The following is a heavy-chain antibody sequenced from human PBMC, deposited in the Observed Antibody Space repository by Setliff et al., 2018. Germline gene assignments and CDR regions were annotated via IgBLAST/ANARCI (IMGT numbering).Heavy chain of an antibody. V-gene: IGHV1-69*13. CDR3: AREGVDTRSSTDYRYYMDV. Sequence: GASVKVSCKASGGTFSSYGISWVRQAPGQGLEWMGGTIPMFGTTNYARKFQGRVTITADESTSTAYMELSSLRSEDTAVYFCAREGVDTRSSTDYRYYMDVWGKGTTVTVSS. J-gene: IGHJ6*03. CDR2: TIPMFGTT. D-gene: IGHD5-18*01. CDR1: GGTFSSYG.